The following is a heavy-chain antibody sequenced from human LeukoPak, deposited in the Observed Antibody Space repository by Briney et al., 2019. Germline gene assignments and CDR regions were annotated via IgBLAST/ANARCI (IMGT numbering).Heavy chain of an antibody. V-gene: IGHV3-21*05. CDR2: ISSTSTDI. CDR1: GFIFSNHG. CDR3: ARRGPYFDY. Sequence: GGSLRLSCAASGFIFSNHGMNWVRQTPGKGLEWISYISSTSTDIYYLDSVKGRFTISRDNAKNSLYLQMNSLRAEDTAIYYCARRGPYFDYWGQGILVTVSS. J-gene: IGHJ4*02. D-gene: IGHD3-10*01.